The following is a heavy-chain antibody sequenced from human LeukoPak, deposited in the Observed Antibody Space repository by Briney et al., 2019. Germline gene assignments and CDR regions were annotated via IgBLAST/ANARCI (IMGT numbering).Heavy chain of an antibody. CDR2: IYYSGST. V-gene: IGHV4-31*03. CDR3: ARDGAMVRGAHYYYYYGMDV. CDR1: GGSISSGGYY. J-gene: IGHJ6*02. Sequence: SETLSLTCTVSGGSISSGGYYWSWIRQHPGKGLEWIGYIYYSGSTYYNPSLKSRVTISVDTSKSQFSLKLSSVTAADTAVYYCARDGAMVRGAHYYYYYGMDVWGQGTTVAVSS. D-gene: IGHD3-10*01.